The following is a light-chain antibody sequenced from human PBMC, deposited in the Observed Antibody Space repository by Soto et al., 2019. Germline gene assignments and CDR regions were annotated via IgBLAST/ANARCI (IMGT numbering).Light chain of an antibody. J-gene: IGKJ3*01. CDR1: QSVSSSY. CDR2: GAS. V-gene: IGKV3-20*01. CDR3: QQYGSSLV. Sequence: EIVLTQSPGTLSLSPGERATLSCRASQSVSSSYLAWYQQKPGQAPRLLIYGASSSATGIPDRFSGSGSGTDFTLTISRLEPEDCAVYYCQQYGSSLVFGPGTKVDIK.